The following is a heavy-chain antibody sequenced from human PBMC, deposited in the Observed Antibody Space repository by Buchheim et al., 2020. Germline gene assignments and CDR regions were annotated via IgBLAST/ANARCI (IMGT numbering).Heavy chain of an antibody. D-gene: IGHD3-10*01. Sequence: QVQLQESGPGLVKPSQTLSLTCTVSGGSIDSGEYHWSWIRQPPGKGLEWLGFIYYSGSTYYHPSLKSRLTISMDTSKNQFSLKLSSVIAADTAAYYCAREPVRGRGGGPGKVYWGQGTL. J-gene: IGHJ4*02. CDR1: GGSIDSGEYH. V-gene: IGHV4-30-4*01. CDR2: IYYSGST. CDR3: AREPVRGRGGGPGKVY.